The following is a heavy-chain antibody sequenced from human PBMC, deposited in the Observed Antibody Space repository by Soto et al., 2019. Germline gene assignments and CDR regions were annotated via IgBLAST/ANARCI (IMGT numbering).Heavy chain of an antibody. Sequence: HPGGSLRLSCAASGFTFDDYTMHWVRQAPGKGLEWVSLISWDGGSTYYADSVKGRFTISRDNSKNSLYLQMNSLRTEDTALYYCAKDMAFLALGNYYYGMDVWGQGTTVTVSS. D-gene: IGHD3-3*01. J-gene: IGHJ6*02. CDR2: ISWDGGST. CDR3: AKDMAFLALGNYYYGMDV. V-gene: IGHV3-43*01. CDR1: GFTFDDYT.